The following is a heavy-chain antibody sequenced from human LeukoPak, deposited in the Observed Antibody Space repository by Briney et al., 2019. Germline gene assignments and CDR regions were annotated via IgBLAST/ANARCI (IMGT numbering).Heavy chain of an antibody. CDR2: ISGSGGST. CDR3: AKDLSQAYCSGGSCYSPQY. Sequence: GGFLRLSCAASGFTFNIYAMTWVRQAPGKGLEWVSAISGSGGSTYYAGSVKGRFTISRDNSKNTLYLQMNSLRAEDTAVYYCAKDLSQAYCSGGSCYSPQYWGQGTLVTVSS. V-gene: IGHV3-23*01. J-gene: IGHJ4*02. D-gene: IGHD2-15*01. CDR1: GFTFNIYA.